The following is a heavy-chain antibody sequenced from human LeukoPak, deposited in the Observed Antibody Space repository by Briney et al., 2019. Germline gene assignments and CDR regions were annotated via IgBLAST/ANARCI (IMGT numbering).Heavy chain of an antibody. CDR3: ARGNYDYVWGSSSWFDP. J-gene: IGHJ5*02. D-gene: IGHD3-16*01. CDR2: IYYSGST. CDR1: GGSISSSSYY. V-gene: IGHV4-39*07. Sequence: SETLSLTCTVSGGSISSSSYYWGWIRQPPGKGLEWIGSIYYSGSTYYNPSLKSRVTISVDTSKNQFSLKLSSVTAADTAVYYCARGNYDYVWGSSSWFDPWGQGTLVTVSS.